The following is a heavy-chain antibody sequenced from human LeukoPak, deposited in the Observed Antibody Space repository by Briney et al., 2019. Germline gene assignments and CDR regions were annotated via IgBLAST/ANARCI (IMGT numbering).Heavy chain of an antibody. CDR1: EGSAISNY. CDR2: IYSGGAT. J-gene: IGHJ4*02. D-gene: IGHD5-12*01. CDR3: AGGRLSRPDDY. Sequence: PAGSLILPCAAAEGSAISNYMNCVSQPPRKGVQGVSGIYSGGATYYADSVRGRFTISRANSKTMVSLQMHSLVAEDTAAYYCAGGRLSRPDDYWGQGALVTVSS. V-gene: IGHV3-53*01.